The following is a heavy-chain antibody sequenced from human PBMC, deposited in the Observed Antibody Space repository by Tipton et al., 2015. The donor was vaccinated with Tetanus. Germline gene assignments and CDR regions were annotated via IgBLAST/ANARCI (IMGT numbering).Heavy chain of an antibody. CDR1: GFTFSTYP. Sequence: SLRLSCEASGFTFSTYPMHWVRQAPGKGLEWVSAIGDTEFVTYYADSLKGRFTISRDNSKNSLYLQMNSLRTEDTALYYCAKDIAPSGQQWLVIDYWGQGTLVTVSS. D-gene: IGHD6-19*01. CDR3: AKDIAPSGQQWLVIDY. V-gene: IGHV3-43*02. J-gene: IGHJ4*02. CDR2: IGDTEFVT.